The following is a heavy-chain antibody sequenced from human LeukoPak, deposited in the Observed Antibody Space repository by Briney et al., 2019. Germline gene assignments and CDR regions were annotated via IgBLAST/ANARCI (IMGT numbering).Heavy chain of an antibody. V-gene: IGHV4-59*01. Sequence: SETLSLTCTVSGVSISSDYWSWIRQPPGKGLEWIGYIYYSGSTNYNPSLKSRVTISVDTSKNQFSLKLSSVTAADTAVYYCARDDNYDSSGLDYWGQGTLVTVSS. J-gene: IGHJ4*02. CDR3: ARDDNYDSSGLDY. CDR2: IYYSGST. D-gene: IGHD3-22*01. CDR1: GVSISSDY.